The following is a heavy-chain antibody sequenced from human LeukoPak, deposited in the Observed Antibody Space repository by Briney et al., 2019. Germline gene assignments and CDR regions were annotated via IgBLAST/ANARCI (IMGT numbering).Heavy chain of an antibody. D-gene: IGHD5-18*01. CDR3: ALGGGYSYGYSDS. CDR2: INSDGSST. CDR1: GFTFSSYW. J-gene: IGHJ4*02. V-gene: IGHV3-74*01. Sequence: GGSLRLSCAASGFTFSSYWMHWVRQAPGKGLVWVSRINSDGSSTSYADSVKGRFTISRDNAKNTLYLQMNSLRAEDTAVYYCALGGGYSYGYSDSWGQGTLVTVSS.